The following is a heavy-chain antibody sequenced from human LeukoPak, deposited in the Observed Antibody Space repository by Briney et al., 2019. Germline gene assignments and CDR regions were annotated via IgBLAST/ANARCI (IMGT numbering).Heavy chain of an antibody. J-gene: IGHJ4*02. CDR1: GFTFSSYG. V-gene: IGHV3-48*04. CDR3: ARDLGITMSHDY. CDR2: ISSRSATI. Sequence: GGSLRLSCAASGFTFSSYGMSWVRQAPGKGLEWVSYISSRSATIYYADSVKGRFTISRDNAKNTLYLQMNSLRAEDTAVYYCARDLGITMSHDYWGQGTLVTVSS. D-gene: IGHD3-10*02.